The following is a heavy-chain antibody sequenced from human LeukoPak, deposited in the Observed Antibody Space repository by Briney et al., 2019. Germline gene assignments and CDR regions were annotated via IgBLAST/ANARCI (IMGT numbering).Heavy chain of an antibody. CDR3: ARGLGGNYPGN. J-gene: IGHJ4*02. V-gene: IGHV1-2*02. CDR2: INPNSGGT. CDR1: GYTFTGYY. Sequence: GASVKVSCRSSGYTFTGYYMDWVRQAPGQGLEWMGRINPNSGGTNYAQKFQGRVIMTGDTSISTAYMELSSLTSDDTAVYYCARGLGGNYPGNWGQGTQVTVSS. D-gene: IGHD2-21*01.